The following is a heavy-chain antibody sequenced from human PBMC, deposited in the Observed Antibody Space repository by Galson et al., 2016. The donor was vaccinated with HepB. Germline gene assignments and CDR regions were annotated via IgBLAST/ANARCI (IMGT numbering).Heavy chain of an antibody. Sequence: SLRLSCAASGFTVTNYYMNWVRQAPGKGLEWISVIYVGDNTNYSDSVKGRFAISRDKSKNTLFLQLNGLRDEDTATYYCSRGVGLTGSPFFDYWGQGTLVTVSS. V-gene: IGHV3-53*01. D-gene: IGHD1-26*01. J-gene: IGHJ4*02. CDR3: SRGVGLTGSPFFDY. CDR1: GFTVTNYY. CDR2: IYVGDNT.